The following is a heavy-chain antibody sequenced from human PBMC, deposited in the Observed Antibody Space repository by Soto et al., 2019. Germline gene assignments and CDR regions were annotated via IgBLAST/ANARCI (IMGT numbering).Heavy chain of an antibody. J-gene: IGHJ5*02. CDR3: ARWEVFCTNGVCPKNNWFDP. CDR1: GFTFSSYS. CDR2: ISSSSSYI. V-gene: IGHV3-21*01. D-gene: IGHD2-8*01. Sequence: GGSLRLSCAASGFTFSSYSMNWVRHAPGKGLEWVSSISSSSSYIYYADSVKGRFTISRDNAKNSLYLQMNSLRAEDTAVYYCARWEVFCTNGVCPKNNWFDPWGQGTLVTVSS.